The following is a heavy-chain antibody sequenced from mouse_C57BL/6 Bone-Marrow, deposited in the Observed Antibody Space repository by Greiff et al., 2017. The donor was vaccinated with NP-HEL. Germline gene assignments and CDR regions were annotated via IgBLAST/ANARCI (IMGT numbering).Heavy chain of an antibody. D-gene: IGHD1-1*01. CDR3: AREPSTVVANSPYYYAMDY. CDR1: GYTFTDYY. J-gene: IGHJ4*01. V-gene: IGHV1-75*01. CDR2: IFPGSGST. Sequence: QVQLQQSGPELVKPGASVKISCKASGYTFTDYYINWVKQRPGQGLEWIGWIFPGSGSTYYNEKFKGKATLTVDKSSSTAYMLLSSLTSEDSAVYFCAREPSTVVANSPYYYAMDYWGQGTSVTVSS.